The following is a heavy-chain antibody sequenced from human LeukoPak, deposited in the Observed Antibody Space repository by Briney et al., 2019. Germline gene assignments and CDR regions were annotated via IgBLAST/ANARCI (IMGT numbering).Heavy chain of an antibody. CDR1: GFTVSSNY. D-gene: IGHD5-18*01. CDR3: ASRGYSYGYYY. CDR2: IYSGGST. V-gene: IGHV3-66*01. Sequence: GGSLRLSCAASGFTVSSNYMSWVRQALGKGLEWVSVIYSGGSTYYADSVKGRFTISRDNSKNTLYLQMNSLRAEDTAVHYCASRGYSYGYYYWGQGTLVTVSS. J-gene: IGHJ4*02.